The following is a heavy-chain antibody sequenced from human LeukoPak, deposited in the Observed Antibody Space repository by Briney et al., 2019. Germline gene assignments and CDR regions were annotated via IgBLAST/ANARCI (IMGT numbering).Heavy chain of an antibody. CDR1: GFTVSSNY. J-gene: IGHJ4*02. Sequence: GGSLRLSCAASGFTVSSNYMSWARQAPGKGLEWVAVISYDGSNKYYADSVKGRFTISRDNSKNTLYLQMNSLRAEDTAVYYCAKLAAAGTSPALDYWGQGTLVTVSS. D-gene: IGHD6-13*01. CDR3: AKLAAAGTSPALDY. CDR2: ISYDGSNK. V-gene: IGHV3-30*18.